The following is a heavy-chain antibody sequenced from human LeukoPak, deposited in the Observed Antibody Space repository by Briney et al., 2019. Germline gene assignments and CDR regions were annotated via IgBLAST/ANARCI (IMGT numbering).Heavy chain of an antibody. V-gene: IGHV3-23*01. J-gene: IGHJ4*02. CDR1: GFTFSSYA. D-gene: IGHD6-13*01. Sequence: GGSLRLSCAASGFTFSSYAMSWVRQAPGKGLEWVSGISSNGAGTYYADSVKGRFTISRDNSKNTLYLQMNSLRAEDTAVYYCAKSPGYSSRGIDYWGQGTLVTVSS. CDR2: ISSNGAGT. CDR3: AKSPGYSSRGIDY.